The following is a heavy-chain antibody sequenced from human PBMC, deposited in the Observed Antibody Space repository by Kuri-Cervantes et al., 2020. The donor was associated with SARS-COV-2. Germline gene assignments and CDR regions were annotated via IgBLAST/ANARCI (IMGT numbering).Heavy chain of an antibody. D-gene: IGHD6-19*01. Sequence: SETLSLTCAVSGGSISSSNWWSWVRQPPGKGLEWSGEIYHSGSTNYNPSIKSRLTISVDKSMNPFSLKLSSVTAADTAVYYCARWGGHPDSIGPNELWGQGTLVTVSS. CDR3: ARWGGHPDSIGPNEL. V-gene: IGHV4-4*02. J-gene: IGHJ4*02. CDR1: GGSISSSNW. CDR2: IYHSGST.